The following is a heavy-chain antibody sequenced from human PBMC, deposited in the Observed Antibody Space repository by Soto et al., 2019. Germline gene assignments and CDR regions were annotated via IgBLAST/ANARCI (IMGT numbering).Heavy chain of an antibody. V-gene: IGHV3-30*04. CDR1: GFTFSFYA. CDR3: ARQAKIGDRSQFYFDS. J-gene: IGHJ4*02. Sequence: GGSLRLSCAASGFTFSFYARHWVRQAPGKGLEWVAVISYNGRNKHYVDSVKGRFTISRDNSQDTLYLQMDSLRPDDTAVYYCARQAKIGDRSQFYFDSWGQGTLVTVSS. D-gene: IGHD3-16*01. CDR2: ISYNGRNK.